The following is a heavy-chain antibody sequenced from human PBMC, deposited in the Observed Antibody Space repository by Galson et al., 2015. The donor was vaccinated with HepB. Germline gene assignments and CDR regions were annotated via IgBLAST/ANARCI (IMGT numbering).Heavy chain of an antibody. CDR3: ARIRQYYYDSSGYYLIDY. CDR2: IDWDDDK. Sequence: PALVKPTQTFTLTCTFSGFSLSTSGMCVSWIRQPPGKALEWLARIDWDDDKYYSTSLKTRLTISKDTSKNQVVLTMTNMDPVDTATYYCARIRQYYYDSSGYYLIDYWGQGTLVTVSS. CDR1: GFSLSTSGMC. D-gene: IGHD3-22*01. J-gene: IGHJ4*02. V-gene: IGHV2-70*11.